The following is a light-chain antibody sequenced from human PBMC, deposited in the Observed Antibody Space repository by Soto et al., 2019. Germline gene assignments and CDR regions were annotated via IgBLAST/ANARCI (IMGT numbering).Light chain of an antibody. V-gene: IGKV1-9*01. CDR1: QGISSY. J-gene: IGKJ4*01. Sequence: DIQLTQSPSFLSASAGDRVTITCRASQGISSYLAWYQQKPGKAPKLLIYAASTLQSGVPSRFSGSGSGTEFTLTSSSLQPEDFATYYCQQLNSYPPLTFGEGTKVEIK. CDR3: QQLNSYPPLT. CDR2: AAS.